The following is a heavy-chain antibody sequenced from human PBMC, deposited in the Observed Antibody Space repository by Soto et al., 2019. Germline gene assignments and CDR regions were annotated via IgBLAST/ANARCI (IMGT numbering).Heavy chain of an antibody. Sequence: EVQLVESGGGLVKPGGSLRLSCAASGFTFSNAWMSWVRQAPGKGLEWVGRIKSKTDGGTTDYAAPVKGRFTISRDDSKNTLYLQMNSLKTEDTAVYYGTTGPIVVVPAALRDLYYYYYMDVWGKGTTVTVSS. CDR2: IKSKTDGGTT. V-gene: IGHV3-15*01. CDR3: TTGPIVVVPAALRDLYYYYYMDV. CDR1: GFTFSNAW. D-gene: IGHD2-2*01. J-gene: IGHJ6*03.